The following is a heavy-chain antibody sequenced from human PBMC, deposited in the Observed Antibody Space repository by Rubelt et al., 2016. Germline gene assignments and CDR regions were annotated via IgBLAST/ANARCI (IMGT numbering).Heavy chain of an antibody. D-gene: IGHD5-24*01. Sequence: IYYSGSTNYNPSLESRVTISVDTSKNQFSLKLSSVTAADTAVYYCARKPGRGGYNSIFDYWGQGTLVTVSS. CDR3: ARKPGRGGYNSIFDY. J-gene: IGHJ4*02. CDR2: IYYSGST. V-gene: IGHV4-59*01.